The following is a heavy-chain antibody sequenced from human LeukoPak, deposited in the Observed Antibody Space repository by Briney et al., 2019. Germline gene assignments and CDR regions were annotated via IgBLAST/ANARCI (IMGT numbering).Heavy chain of an antibody. Sequence: PGGSLRLSCAASGFTFSSFWMSWVRHAPGKGLEWVANIKGDGSEIYYVDSVKGRFSISRDNAKNSLYLQMSSLRAEATAVYYCARDGSSFDYWGQGALVTVSS. J-gene: IGHJ4*02. CDR1: GFTFSSFW. CDR2: IKGDGSEI. CDR3: ARDGSSFDY. D-gene: IGHD2-15*01. V-gene: IGHV3-7*01.